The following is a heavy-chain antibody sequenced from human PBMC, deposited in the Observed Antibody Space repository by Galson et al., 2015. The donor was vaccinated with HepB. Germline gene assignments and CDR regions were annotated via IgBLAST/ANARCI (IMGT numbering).Heavy chain of an antibody. V-gene: IGHV1-2*04. D-gene: IGHD3-10*01. CDR2: INPDSCGT. Sequence: SVKVSCKASGYTFTGYYMHWMRQAPGQGLEWMGWINPDSCGTNYAQKFQGWVTMTRDTSISTAYMELSRLRSDDTAVNYWASSSTMVRGSWFDPWGQGTLVTVSS. CDR1: GYTFTGYY. J-gene: IGHJ5*02. CDR3: ASSSTMVRGSWFDP.